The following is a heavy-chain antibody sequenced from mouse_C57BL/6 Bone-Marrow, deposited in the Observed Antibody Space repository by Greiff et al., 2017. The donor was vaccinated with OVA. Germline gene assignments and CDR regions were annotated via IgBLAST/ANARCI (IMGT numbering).Heavy chain of an antibody. Sequence: VQLQQSGAELVRPGASVKLSCTSSGFNIKDDYMHWVKQRPEQGLEWIGWIDPENGDTEYASKFQGKATITADTSSNTAYLQLSSLTSEDTAVYYCTTNTTVVAPDYWGKGTTLTVSS. CDR1: GFNIKDDY. CDR2: IDPENGDT. CDR3: TTNTTVVAPDY. J-gene: IGHJ2*01. D-gene: IGHD1-1*01. V-gene: IGHV14-4*01.